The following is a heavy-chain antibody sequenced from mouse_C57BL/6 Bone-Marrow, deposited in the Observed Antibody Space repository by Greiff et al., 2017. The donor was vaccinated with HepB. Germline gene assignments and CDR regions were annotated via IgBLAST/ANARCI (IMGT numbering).Heavy chain of an antibody. Sequence: DVHLVESGGGLVQPGGSMKLSCAASGFTFSDAWMDWVRQSPEKGLEWVAEIRNKANNHATYYAESVKGRFTISRDDSKSSVYLQMNSLRAEDTGIYYCTLVYDGYYGRFAYWGQGTLVTVSA. CDR3: TLVYDGYYGRFAY. CDR2: IRNKANNHAT. J-gene: IGHJ3*01. D-gene: IGHD2-3*01. CDR1: GFTFSDAW. V-gene: IGHV6-6*01.